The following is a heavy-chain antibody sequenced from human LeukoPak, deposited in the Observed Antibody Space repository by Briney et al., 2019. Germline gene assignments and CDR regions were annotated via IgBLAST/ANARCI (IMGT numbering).Heavy chain of an antibody. D-gene: IGHD5-18*01. CDR1: GFTFSSYC. CDR3: ARVTRGYSYGLGY. V-gene: IGHV3-21*01. J-gene: IGHJ4*02. CDR2: ISSSSSYI. Sequence: GGSLRLSCAASGFTFSSYCMNWVRQAPGKGLEWVSSISSSSSYIYYADSVKGRFTISRDNDKNSLYLQMNSLRAEDTAVYYCARVTRGYSYGLGYWGQGTLVTVSS.